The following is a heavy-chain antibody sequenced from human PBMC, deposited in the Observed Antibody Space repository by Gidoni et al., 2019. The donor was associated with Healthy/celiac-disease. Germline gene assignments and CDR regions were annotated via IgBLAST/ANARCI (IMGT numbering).Heavy chain of an antibody. CDR3: ARGSPRSRLYYYGMDV. Sequence: QVQLVQSGAEVKKPGSSVKVSFKASGGTFSSYAISWVRQAPGQGLEWMGGIIPILGTANYAQKFQGRVTITADESTSTAYMELSSLRSEDTAVYYCARGSPRSRLYYYGMDVWGQGTTVTVSS. V-gene: IGHV1-69*01. D-gene: IGHD3-22*01. J-gene: IGHJ6*02. CDR2: IIPILGTA. CDR1: GGTFSSYA.